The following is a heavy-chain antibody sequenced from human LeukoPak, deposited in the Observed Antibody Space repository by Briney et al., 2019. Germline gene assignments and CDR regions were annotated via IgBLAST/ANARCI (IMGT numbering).Heavy chain of an antibody. CDR1: GGYLSSYY. CDR2: IYYSGSS. Sequence: SETLSLTCTVSGGYLSSYYWSWLRQPPGKGLEWIGDIYYSGSSNYNPSLKSRVTISVDTSKNQISLKLTSVTAADTAVYYCARANRYDLFFDYWGQGTLVTVSS. V-gene: IGHV4-59*01. J-gene: IGHJ4*02. D-gene: IGHD5-12*01. CDR3: ARANRYDLFFDY.